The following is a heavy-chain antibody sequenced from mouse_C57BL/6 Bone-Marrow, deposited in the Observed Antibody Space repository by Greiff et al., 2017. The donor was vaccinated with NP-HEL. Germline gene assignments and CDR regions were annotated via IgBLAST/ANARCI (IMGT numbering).Heavy chain of an antibody. Sequence: QVQLQQSGAELVKPGASVKMSCKASGYTFTSYWITWVKQRPGQGLEWIGDIYPGSGSTNYNEKFKSKATLTVDTSSSTAYMQLSSLTSEDSAVYYCARERGYSNWFAYWGQGTLVTVSA. J-gene: IGHJ3*01. CDR3: ARERGYSNWFAY. CDR2: IYPGSGST. D-gene: IGHD2-5*01. CDR1: GYTFTSYW. V-gene: IGHV1-55*01.